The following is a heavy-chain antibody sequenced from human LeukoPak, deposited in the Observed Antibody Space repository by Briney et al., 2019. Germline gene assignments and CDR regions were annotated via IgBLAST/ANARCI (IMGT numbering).Heavy chain of an antibody. D-gene: IGHD1-26*01. V-gene: IGHV5-51*01. CDR3: ARGGTYLGH. CDR1: GYTFTTSW. Sequence: GESLKISCKGSGYTFTTSWIGWVRQMPGKGLEWMGIIYPSDSDTRYSPSLQGQVSISADKSISTAYLRWSSLKASDTAMYYCARGGTYLGHWGQGTLVTVSS. CDR2: IYPSDSDT. J-gene: IGHJ4*02.